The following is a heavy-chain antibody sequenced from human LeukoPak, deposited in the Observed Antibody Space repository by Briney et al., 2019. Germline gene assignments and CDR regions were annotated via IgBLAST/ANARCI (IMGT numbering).Heavy chain of an antibody. CDR2: IYYSGST. V-gene: IGHV4-59*01. CDR3: ARDNRSRDFWSGYPYNWFDP. J-gene: IGHJ5*02. D-gene: IGHD3-3*01. CDR1: GGSISSYY. Sequence: SETLSLTCTVSGGSISSYYWSWIRQPPGKGLEWIGYIYYSGSTNYNPSLKSRVTISVATSKNQFSLKLSSVTAADTAVYYCARDNRSRDFWSGYPYNWFDPWGQGTLVTVSS.